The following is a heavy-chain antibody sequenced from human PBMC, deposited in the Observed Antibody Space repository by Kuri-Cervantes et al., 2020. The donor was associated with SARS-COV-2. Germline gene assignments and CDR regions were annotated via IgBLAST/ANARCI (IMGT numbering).Heavy chain of an antibody. CDR1: GGSISSYY. J-gene: IGHJ5*02. Sequence: LSCNVFGGSISSYYWSWIRPPPGKGLEWIGYNYYSGSTNYNPSLKSRVTISVDTSKNQFSLKLSSVTAADTAVYYCARSSGDIVVVPVFDPWGQGTLVTVSS. D-gene: IGHD2-2*01. CDR3: ARSSGDIVVVPVFDP. CDR2: NYYSGST. V-gene: IGHV4-59*01.